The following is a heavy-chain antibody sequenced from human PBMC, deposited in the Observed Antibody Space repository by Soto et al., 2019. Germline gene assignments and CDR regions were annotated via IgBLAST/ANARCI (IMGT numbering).Heavy chain of an antibody. Sequence: SETLSLTCTVSGASMSPYYWSWIRQPPGKGLEWIEYIYYSGNTDSNPSLKSRVTISMDTSKNQFSLKLSSVTAEDTAMYYCARVMSRGISLSMDVWGQGTTVTVSS. CDR3: ARVMSRGISLSMDV. V-gene: IGHV4-59*01. CDR1: GASMSPYY. J-gene: IGHJ6*02. D-gene: IGHD3-16*01. CDR2: IYYSGNT.